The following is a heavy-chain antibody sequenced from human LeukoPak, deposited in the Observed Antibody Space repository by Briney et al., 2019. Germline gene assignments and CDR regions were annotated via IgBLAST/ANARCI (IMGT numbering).Heavy chain of an antibody. CDR3: ARDSFPGRYYEGAFDI. D-gene: IGHD3-22*01. Sequence: APVTVSRKASGYTFTSYDINWVRQAPGQGLEWLGWMSPNSGNTDYAQKFQGRVTMTRNTSISTAYMELSSLRSEDTAVYYCARDSFPGRYYEGAFDIGGQGTMVTVSS. J-gene: IGHJ3*02. CDR2: MSPNSGNT. V-gene: IGHV1-8*01. CDR1: GYTFTSYD.